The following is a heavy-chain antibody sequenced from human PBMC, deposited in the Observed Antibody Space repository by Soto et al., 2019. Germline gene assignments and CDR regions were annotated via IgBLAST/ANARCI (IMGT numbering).Heavy chain of an antibody. CDR3: ARYFSGGSGHKGVPDF. CDR1: GYTFTSYG. J-gene: IGHJ4*02. Sequence: QVQLVQSGAEVKKPGASVKVSCKPSGYTFTSYGVPWVRQAPGQGLEWVGWINTYNGATNYAQKLQGRVTMTKDTATNTGYMELRSLTSDDTAVYFCARYFSGGSGHKGVPDFWGQGTLVTVSA. V-gene: IGHV1-18*01. D-gene: IGHD2-15*01. CDR2: INTYNGAT.